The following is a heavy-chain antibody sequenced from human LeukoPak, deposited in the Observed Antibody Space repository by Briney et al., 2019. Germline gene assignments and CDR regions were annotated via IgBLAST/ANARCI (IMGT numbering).Heavy chain of an antibody. CDR3: ARGARCSSTSCYAYYYGMDV. Sequence: SVKVSCKASGGTFSSYAISWVRQAPGQGLEWMGGIIPIFGTANYAQKFQGRVTITADESTSTAYMELSSLISEDTAVYYCARGARCSSTSCYAYYYGMDVWGKGTTVTVSS. CDR2: IIPIFGTA. V-gene: IGHV1-69*01. CDR1: GGTFSSYA. D-gene: IGHD2-2*01. J-gene: IGHJ6*04.